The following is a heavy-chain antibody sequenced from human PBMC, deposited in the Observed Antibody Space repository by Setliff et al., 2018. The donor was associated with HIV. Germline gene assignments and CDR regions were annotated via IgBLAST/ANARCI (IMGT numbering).Heavy chain of an antibody. V-gene: IGHV2-70*17. CDR2: IDWDDDK. CDR3: ARTTTRGGGSYLDY. J-gene: IGHJ4*02. CDR1: WFSLSTSGLC. D-gene: IGHD3-16*01. Sequence: SGPTLVNPTQTLTLTCTFSWFSLSTSGLCVSWIPQPPGNGLEWLAPIDWDDDKFYSTSLKTRLTISKDTSKNQVGLTMTNMDPVHTAPYYCARTTTRGGGSYLDYWGQGTLVTVSS.